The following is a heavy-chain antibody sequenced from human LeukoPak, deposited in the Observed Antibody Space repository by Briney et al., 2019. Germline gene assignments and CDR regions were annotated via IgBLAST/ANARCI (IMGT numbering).Heavy chain of an antibody. V-gene: IGHV3-48*04. Sequence: GGSLRLSCAASEFTFSSYSMNWVRQAPGKGLEWVSYITNSGNSKSYAGSVKGRFTISRDNAKNSLFLQMNSLRAEDTAVYYCARDRSAEYYFDYWGQGTLVTVSA. CDR3: ARDRSAEYYFDY. J-gene: IGHJ4*02. CDR1: EFTFSSYS. D-gene: IGHD3-3*01. CDR2: ITNSGNSK.